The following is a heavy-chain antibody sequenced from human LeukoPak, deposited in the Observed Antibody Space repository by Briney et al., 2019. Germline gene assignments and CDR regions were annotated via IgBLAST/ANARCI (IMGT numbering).Heavy chain of an antibody. CDR2: ISYDGSNK. D-gene: IGHD4-23*01. CDR3: AKDFLDYGGNSAPGMDV. Sequence: PGRSLRLSCAASGFTFSSYGMHWVRQAPGKGLEWVAVISYDGSNKYYADSVKGRFTISRDNSKNTLYLQMNSLRAEDTAVYYCAKDFLDYGGNSAPGMDVWGQGTTVTASS. V-gene: IGHV3-30*18. CDR1: GFTFSSYG. J-gene: IGHJ6*02.